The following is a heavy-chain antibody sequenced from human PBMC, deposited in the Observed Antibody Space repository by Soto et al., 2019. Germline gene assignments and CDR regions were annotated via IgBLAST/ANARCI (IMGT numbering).Heavy chain of an antibody. V-gene: IGHV3-30*18. CDR3: AKDEGGEMAPII. J-gene: IGHJ4*02. D-gene: IGHD3-16*01. CDR2: ISYDGSNK. Sequence: QVQLVESGGGVVQPGRSLRLSCAASGFTFSSYGMHWVRQAPGKGLEWVAVISYDGSNKYYADSVKGRFTISRDNSKNTLYLQMNSLRAEDTAVYYCAKDEGGEMAPIIWGQGTLVTVSS. CDR1: GFTFSSYG.